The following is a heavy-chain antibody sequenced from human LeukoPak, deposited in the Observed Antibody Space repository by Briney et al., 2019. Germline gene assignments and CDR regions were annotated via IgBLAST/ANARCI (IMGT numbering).Heavy chain of an antibody. V-gene: IGHV4-59*01. CDR2: IYNSGRT. J-gene: IGHJ5*02. CDR1: GDSIRNYY. Sequence: SETLSLTCTVSGDSIRNYYWSWIRQPSGNGLEWIGYIYNSGRTNYNPSLKSRVTISVDTSKNQFSLKLSSVTAADTAVYYCARVTATYDWFDPWGQGTLVTASS. CDR3: ARVTATYDWFDP. D-gene: IGHD2-21*02.